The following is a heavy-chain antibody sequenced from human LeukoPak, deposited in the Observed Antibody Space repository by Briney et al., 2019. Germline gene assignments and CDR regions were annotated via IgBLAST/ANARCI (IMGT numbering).Heavy chain of an antibody. CDR3: ARGDYDSSGYPPYYMDV. CDR2: INWNGGST. V-gene: IGHV3-20*04. D-gene: IGHD3-22*01. J-gene: IGHJ6*03. Sequence: GGSLRLSCAASGFTFDDYAMHWVRQAPGKGLEWVSGINWNGGSTGYADSVKGRFTISRDNAKNSLYLQMNSLRAEDTALYYCARGDYDSSGYPPYYMDVWGKGTTVTVSS. CDR1: GFTFDDYA.